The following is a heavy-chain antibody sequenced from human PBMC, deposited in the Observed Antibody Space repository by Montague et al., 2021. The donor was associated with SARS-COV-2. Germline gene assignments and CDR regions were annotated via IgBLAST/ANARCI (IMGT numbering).Heavy chain of an antibody. CDR3: ARDGGIPGGVDVFDR. CDR2: VYSGGRY. J-gene: IGHJ3*02. D-gene: IGHD2-2*01. CDR1: GDSISNYY. Sequence: SETLSLTCTVSGDSISNYYWSWIRQPPGKGLEWIGYVYSGGRYVYNPSLKSRVTISLDIPKNQFSLNLSSVSGADTAVYFRARDGGIPGGVDVFDRWGPGTLVTVS. V-gene: IGHV4-59*01.